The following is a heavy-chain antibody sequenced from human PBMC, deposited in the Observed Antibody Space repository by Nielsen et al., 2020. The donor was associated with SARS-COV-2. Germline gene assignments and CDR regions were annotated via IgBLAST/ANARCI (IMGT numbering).Heavy chain of an antibody. Sequence: GGSLRLSCAASGFTFSGSSMHWVRQASGKGLEWVGRIRSKANNYATGYAASMKGKFTISRDDSKNTAYLQMNNLRTEDTAVYYCTRVNPTSGSWFDALDIWGQGTMVTVSS. D-gene: IGHD6-13*01. V-gene: IGHV3-73*01. CDR3: TRVNPTSGSWFDALDI. CDR2: IRSKANNYAT. J-gene: IGHJ3*02. CDR1: GFTFSGSS.